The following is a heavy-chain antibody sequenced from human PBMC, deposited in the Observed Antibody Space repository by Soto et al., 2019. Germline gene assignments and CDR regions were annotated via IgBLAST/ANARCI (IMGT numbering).Heavy chain of an antibody. D-gene: IGHD6-19*01. Sequence: VQLVVSGGGLVQPGGSLRLSCVGSGFMFDSYPMNWVRQAPGKGLEWVSYINSGSDSIYYAESVKGRFTISRDNARNSLSLQMNSLSDEDTAVYYCAKSGDSAGWAIDFWGQGTLVTVSS. CDR3: AKSGDSAGWAIDF. CDR2: INSGSDSI. V-gene: IGHV3-48*02. J-gene: IGHJ4*02. CDR1: GFMFDSYP.